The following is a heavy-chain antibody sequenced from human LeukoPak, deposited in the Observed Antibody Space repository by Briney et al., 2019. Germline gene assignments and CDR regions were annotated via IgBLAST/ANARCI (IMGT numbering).Heavy chain of an antibody. Sequence: GGSLRLFCAASGFTFDDYAMHWVRQAPGKGLEGVSGISWNSGSIGYADSVKGRFTISRDNAKNSLYLQMNSLRAEDTALYYCAKGPLSVTTRYFDYWGQGTLVTVSS. D-gene: IGHD4-17*01. CDR1: GFTFDDYA. CDR2: ISWNSGSI. J-gene: IGHJ4*02. V-gene: IGHV3-9*01. CDR3: AKGPLSVTTRYFDY.